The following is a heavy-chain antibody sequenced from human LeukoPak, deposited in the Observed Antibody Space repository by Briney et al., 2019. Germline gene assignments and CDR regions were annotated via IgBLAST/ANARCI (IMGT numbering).Heavy chain of an antibody. D-gene: IGHD3-10*01. V-gene: IGHV4-4*07. CDR2: IYTSGST. Sequence: PSETLSLTCTVSGGFISRYHWSWIRQPAGKGLEWIGRIYTSGSTIYNPSLKSRVTMSVDTSKNHFSLKLSSVTAADTAMYYCATDRTYYSMPSGFDPWGQGTLVTVSS. CDR3: ATDRTYYSMPSGFDP. J-gene: IGHJ5*02. CDR1: GGFISRYH.